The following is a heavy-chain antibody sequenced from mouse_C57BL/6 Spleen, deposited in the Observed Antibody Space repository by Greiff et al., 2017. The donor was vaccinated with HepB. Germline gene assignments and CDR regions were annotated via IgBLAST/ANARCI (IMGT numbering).Heavy chain of an antibody. Sequence: VQLQQPGAELVKPGASVKLSCKASGYTFTSYWMQWVKQRPGQGLEWIGEIDPSDSYTNYNQKFKGKATLTVDTSSSTAYMQLSSLTSEDSAVYYCARGELRPFAYWGQGTLVTVSA. CDR3: ARGELRPFAY. CDR1: GYTFTSYW. D-gene: IGHD3-2*02. J-gene: IGHJ3*01. V-gene: IGHV1-50*01. CDR2: IDPSDSYT.